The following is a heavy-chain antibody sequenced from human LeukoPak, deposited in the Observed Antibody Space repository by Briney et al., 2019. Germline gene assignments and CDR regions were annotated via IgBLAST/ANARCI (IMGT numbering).Heavy chain of an antibody. Sequence: GSLRLSCAASGLTLSSYWTSWVRHAPRKGLEWVANIKQDGSEKYYVDSVKGRFTISRDNAKNSLYPQMNSLRAEDTAVYYCARASTLPACLDVWGQGTTVTVSS. D-gene: IGHD2-2*01. V-gene: IGHV3-7*01. J-gene: IGHJ6*02. CDR1: GLTLSSYW. CDR3: ARASTLPACLDV. CDR2: IKQDGSEK.